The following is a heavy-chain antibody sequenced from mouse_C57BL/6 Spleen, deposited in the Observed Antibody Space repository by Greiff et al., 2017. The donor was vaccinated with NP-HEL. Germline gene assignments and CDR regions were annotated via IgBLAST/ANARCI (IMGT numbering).Heavy chain of an antibody. J-gene: IGHJ2*01. V-gene: IGHV5-4*01. CDR3: ARDYDYDGRVDY. D-gene: IGHD2-4*01. CDR2: ISDGGSYT. Sequence: EVQLVESGGGLVKPGGSLKLSCAASGFTFSSYAMSWVRQTPEKRLEWVATISDGGSYTYYPDNVKGRFTISRDNAKNNLYLQMSHLKSEDTAMYYCARDYDYDGRVDYWGQGTTLTVSS. CDR1: GFTFSSYA.